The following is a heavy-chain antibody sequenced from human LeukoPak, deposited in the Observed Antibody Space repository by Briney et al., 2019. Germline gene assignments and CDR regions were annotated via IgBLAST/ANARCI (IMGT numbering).Heavy chain of an antibody. CDR1: GFTFSSYA. CDR3: AKDQAGFWSGRYYFDY. Sequence: GGSLRLSCAASGFTFSSYAMSWVRQAPGKGLEWVSAISGSGGSTHYADSVKGRFTISRDNSKNTLYLQMNSLRAEDTAVYYCAKDQAGFWSGRYYFDYWGQGTLVTVSS. J-gene: IGHJ4*02. CDR2: ISGSGGST. V-gene: IGHV3-23*01. D-gene: IGHD3-3*01.